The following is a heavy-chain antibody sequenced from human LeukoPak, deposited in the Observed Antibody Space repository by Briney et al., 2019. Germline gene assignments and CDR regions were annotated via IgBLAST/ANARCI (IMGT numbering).Heavy chain of an antibody. D-gene: IGHD5-18*01. V-gene: IGHV3-73*01. CDR2: IRSKADSYAT. J-gene: IGHJ4*02. Sequence: GGSLKLSCAASGFTFSGSAMHWVRQASGKGLEWVGRIRSKADSYATAYAASVKGRFTISRDDSKNTAYLQMNSLKTEDTAVYYCTSSGYSYYYWGQGTLVTVSS. CDR1: GFTFSGSA. CDR3: TSSGYSYYY.